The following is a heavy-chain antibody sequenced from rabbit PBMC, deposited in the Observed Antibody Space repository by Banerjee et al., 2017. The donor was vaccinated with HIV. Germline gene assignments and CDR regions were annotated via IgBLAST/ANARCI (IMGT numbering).Heavy chain of an antibody. V-gene: IGHV1S43*01. CDR1: GIDFSSFYY. CDR3: ARDLTGVIGWNFKL. CDR2: IYTTSANT. D-gene: IGHD1-1*01. J-gene: IGHJ4*01. Sequence: QQQLEESGGGLVKPGGTLTLTCKASGIDFSSFYYMCWVRQAPGKGLELIACIYTTSANTWYATWVNGRFTISRSTSLTTVDLKMSSLTAADTATYFCARDLTGVIGWNFKLWGPGTPSPS.